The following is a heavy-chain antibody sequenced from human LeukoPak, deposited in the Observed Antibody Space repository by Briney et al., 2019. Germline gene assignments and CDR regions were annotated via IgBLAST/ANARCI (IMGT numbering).Heavy chain of an antibody. CDR3: ARGGRVPAAPIYFDY. D-gene: IGHD2-2*01. V-gene: IGHV3-30-3*01. CDR1: GFTFSSYA. CDR2: ISYDGSNK. Sequence: GRSLRLSCAASGFTFSSYAMHWVRQAPGKGLEWVAVISYDGSNKYYADSVKGRFTISRDNSKNTLYLQMNSLRAEDTAVYYCARGGRVPAAPIYFDYWGQGTLVTVSS. J-gene: IGHJ4*02.